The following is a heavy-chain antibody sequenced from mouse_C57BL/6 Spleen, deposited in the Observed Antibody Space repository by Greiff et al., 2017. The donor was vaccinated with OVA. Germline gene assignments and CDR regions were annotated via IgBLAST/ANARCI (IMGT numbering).Heavy chain of an antibody. Sequence: QVHVKQPGAELVKPGASVKVSCKASGYTFTSYWMHWVKQRPGQGLEWIGRIHPSDSDTNYHQKFKGQTTLTVDKSSSTAYMQLSSLTSGDPAVYYCAIGDDGYYGYAMDYGGQGTSGTVSS. J-gene: IGHJ4*01. V-gene: IGHV1-74*01. D-gene: IGHD2-3*01. CDR2: IHPSDSDT. CDR3: AIGDDGYYGYAMDY. CDR1: GYTFTSYW.